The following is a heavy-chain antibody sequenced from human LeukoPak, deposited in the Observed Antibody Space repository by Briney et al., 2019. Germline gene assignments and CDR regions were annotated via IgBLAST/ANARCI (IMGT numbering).Heavy chain of an antibody. V-gene: IGHV4-39*01. CDR2: IYASGSS. J-gene: IGHJ1*01. Sequence: SETLSLTCTVSDDSLISSFYSWGWVRQPPGKGLEWIAAIYASGSSYYNPSLESRVTISVDTSKKQFSLKVKSVTAADTAVYYYARLGGSYLLQHSGQGTLVTVSS. D-gene: IGHD1-26*01. CDR1: DDSLISSFYS. CDR3: ARLGGSYLLQH.